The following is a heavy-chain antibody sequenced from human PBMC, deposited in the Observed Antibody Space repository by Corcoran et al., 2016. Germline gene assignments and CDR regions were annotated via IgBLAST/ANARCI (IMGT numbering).Heavy chain of an antibody. J-gene: IGHJ6*02. CDR1: GFTFSSYG. V-gene: IGHV3-30*18. CDR3: AEDRAYYYDSSGYYPPATYYYGMDV. CDR2: ISYDGSNK. Sequence: QVQLVESGGGVVQPGRSLRLSCAASGFTFSSYGMHWVRQAPGKGLEWVAVISYDGSNKYYAESVKGRFTISRDNSKNTLYLQMNSLRAEETAVYYCAEDRAYYYDSSGYYPPATYYYGMDVWGQGTTVTVSS. D-gene: IGHD3-22*01.